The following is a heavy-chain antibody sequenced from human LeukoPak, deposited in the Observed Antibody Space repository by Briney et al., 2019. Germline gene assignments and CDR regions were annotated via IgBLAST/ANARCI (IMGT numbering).Heavy chain of an antibody. CDR1: GFTFSRNG. CDR3: AKDLSAGWSLDY. CDR2: ISYDGSDK. V-gene: IGHV3-30*18. Sequence: GGSLRLSCAASGFTFSRNGMHWVRQAPGKGLEWVAVISYDGSDKYYADSVKGRFSISRDNSKNTLYLQMNSLRAEDTAVYYCAKDLSAGWSLDYWGQGTLVTVSS. J-gene: IGHJ4*02. D-gene: IGHD6-19*01.